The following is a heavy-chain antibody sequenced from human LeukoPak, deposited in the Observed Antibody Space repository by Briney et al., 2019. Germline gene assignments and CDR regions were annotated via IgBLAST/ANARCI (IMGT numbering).Heavy chain of an antibody. J-gene: IGHJ4*02. Sequence: GGSLRLSCAASGFTFSSYGMSWVRQAPGKGLEWVSAISGSGGSTYYADSVKGRFTISRDNSKNTLYLQMNSLRAEDTAVYYCAKYYPDYYGSGSYLTLPYYFDYWGQGTLVTVSS. V-gene: IGHV3-23*01. CDR3: AKYYPDYYGSGSYLTLPYYFDY. D-gene: IGHD3-10*01. CDR1: GFTFSSYG. CDR2: ISGSGGST.